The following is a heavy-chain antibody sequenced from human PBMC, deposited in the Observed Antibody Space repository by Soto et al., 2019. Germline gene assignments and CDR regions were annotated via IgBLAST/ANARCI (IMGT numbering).Heavy chain of an antibody. CDR3: ARGNNPYYYSYYGMDV. V-gene: IGHV3-33*01. CDR2: IWYDGSNK. Sequence: QVQLVESGGGVVQPGRSLRLSCAASGFTFSSYGMHWVRQAPGKGLEWVAVIWYDGSNKYYADSVKGRFTISRDNSKNTLYLQMNRLRAEDTAVYCCARGNNPYYYSYYGMDVWVQGTTVTVSS. D-gene: IGHD1-1*01. CDR1: GFTFSSYG. J-gene: IGHJ6*02.